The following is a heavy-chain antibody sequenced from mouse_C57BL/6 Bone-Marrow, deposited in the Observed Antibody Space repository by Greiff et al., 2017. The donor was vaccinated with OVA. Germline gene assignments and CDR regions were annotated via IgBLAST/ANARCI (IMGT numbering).Heavy chain of an antibody. D-gene: IGHD1-1*01. V-gene: IGHV1-55*01. CDR3: ARGGGNYGYFDV. CDR2: IYPGSGST. J-gene: IGHJ1*03. Sequence: VQLQQPGAELVKPGASVKMSCKASGYTFTSYWLTWVKQRTGQGLEWIGDIYPGSGSTNYNEKFKSKSTLTVDTSSSTAYMQLSSLTSEDSAVYYCARGGGNYGYFDVWGTGTTVTVSS. CDR1: GYTFTSYW.